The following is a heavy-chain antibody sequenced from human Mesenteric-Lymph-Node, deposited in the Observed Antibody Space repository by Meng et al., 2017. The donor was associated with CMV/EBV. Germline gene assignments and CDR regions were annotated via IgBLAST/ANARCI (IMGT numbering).Heavy chain of an antibody. V-gene: IGHV3-23*01. J-gene: IGHJ4*02. CDR3: AKESGSYDSGAHYDY. D-gene: IGHD3-22*01. CDR1: KFAFSDYA. CDR2: ISRDSDLT. Sequence: GGSLRLSCAASKFAFSDYAMTWVRQAPGKGLEWVSAISRDSDLTFYADSVKGRFTISRDNSRNTLFLQMNSLRAEDTAVYYCAKESGSYDSGAHYDYWGQGTLVTVSS.